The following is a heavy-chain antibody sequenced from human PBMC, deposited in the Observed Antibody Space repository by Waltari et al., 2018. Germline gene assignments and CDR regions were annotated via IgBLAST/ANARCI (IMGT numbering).Heavy chain of an antibody. V-gene: IGHV1-2*02. J-gene: IGHJ3*02. CDR2: INPKNGVR. Sequence: QVQLVQSGAEVKKPGASVKVSCKASGYSFNDYYIHWVRQAPGKGLEWMGWINPKNGVRKFTQKFQGRVTMTRDTTISTAYMELSSLRSDDTAVYYCARVLMNDAFDIWGPGTMVTVSS. CDR3: ARVLMNDAFDI. CDR1: GYSFNDYY.